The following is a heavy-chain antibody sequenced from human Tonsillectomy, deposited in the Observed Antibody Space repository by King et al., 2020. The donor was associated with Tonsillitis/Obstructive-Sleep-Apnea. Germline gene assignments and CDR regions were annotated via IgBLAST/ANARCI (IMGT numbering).Heavy chain of an antibody. D-gene: IGHD3-10*01. CDR3: ARDRVTYYYFYMDV. V-gene: IGHV3-53*01. CDR1: GFSVSNNY. CDR2: SYIDGTT. J-gene: IGHJ6*03. Sequence: VQLVESGGGLIQPGGSLRLSCAASGFSVSNNYMSWVRQAPGKGLEWVSVSYIDGTTYCADSVKGRFTISRDNSKNTLYLQMNSLRAEDTAMYYCARDRVTYYYFYMDVWGKGTTVTVSS.